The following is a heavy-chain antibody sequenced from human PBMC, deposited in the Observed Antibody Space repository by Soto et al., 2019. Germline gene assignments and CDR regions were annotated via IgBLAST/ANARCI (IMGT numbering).Heavy chain of an antibody. Sequence: QEQLVESGGGLVKPGGSLRLSCAASGFTFSDAYMRWIRQAPGKGLEGVSYISHTSYYMKYSDSVEGRFTVTRDNAKNSLYLHMNSLRAEDTAVYYCATTVGLGPCGQFTLWGRGTLVIVSS. V-gene: IGHV3-11*05. D-gene: IGHD1-26*01. J-gene: IGHJ2*01. CDR1: GFTFSDAY. CDR2: ISHTSYYM. CDR3: ATTVGLGPCGQFTL.